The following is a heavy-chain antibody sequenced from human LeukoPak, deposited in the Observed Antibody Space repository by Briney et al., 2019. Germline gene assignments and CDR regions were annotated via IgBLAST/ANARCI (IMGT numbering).Heavy chain of an antibody. CDR2: IYYSGST. D-gene: IGHD4-11*01. J-gene: IGHJ5*02. CDR1: GGSISSSSYY. V-gene: IGHV4-39*01. Sequence: SETLSLTCTVSGGSISSSSYYWGWIRQPPGKGLEWIGSIYYSGSTYYNPSLKSRVTISVDTSKNQFSLKLSSVAAADTAVYYCARLWRDYDYSNYGGWFDPWGQGTLVTVSS. CDR3: ARLWRDYDYSNYGGWFDP.